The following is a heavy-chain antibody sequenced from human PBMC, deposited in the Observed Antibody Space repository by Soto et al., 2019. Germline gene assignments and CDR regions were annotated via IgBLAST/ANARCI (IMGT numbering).Heavy chain of an antibody. D-gene: IGHD3-9*01. CDR3: AKATNDWTYHFDY. CDR1: GFTFDSFA. Sequence: EVQLLESGGDLVQPGGSLSLSCAASGFTFDSFAMTWVRQAPGKGLEWVSALSGVGDATNYSDSVKGRFTISRDNSKNTLYLQINSLRPEDTAVYYCAKATNDWTYHFDYWGQGTPVTVTS. V-gene: IGHV3-23*01. CDR2: LSGVGDAT. J-gene: IGHJ4*02.